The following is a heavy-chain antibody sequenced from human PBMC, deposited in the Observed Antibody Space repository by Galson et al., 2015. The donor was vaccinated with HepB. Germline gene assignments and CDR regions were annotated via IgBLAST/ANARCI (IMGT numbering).Heavy chain of an antibody. CDR1: GXXXSSNSAA. D-gene: IGHD5-24*01. Sequence: CAISGXXXSSNSAAWNWIRQSPSRGLEWLGRTYYRSKWYNDYAVSVKSRITINPDTSKNQFSLQLNSVTPEDTAVYYCARGNVREMAPFDYWGQGTLVTVSS. J-gene: IGHJ4*02. CDR3: ARGNVREMAPFDY. V-gene: IGHV6-1*01. CDR2: TYYRSKWYN.